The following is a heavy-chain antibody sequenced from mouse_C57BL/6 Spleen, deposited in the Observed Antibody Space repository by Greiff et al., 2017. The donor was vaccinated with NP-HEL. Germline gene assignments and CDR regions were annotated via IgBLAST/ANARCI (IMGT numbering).Heavy chain of an antibody. V-gene: IGHV5-16*01. CDR1: GFTFSDYY. D-gene: IGHD2-1*01. CDR2: INYDGSST. Sequence: EVHLVESEGGLVQPGSSMKLSCTASGFTFSDYYMAWVRQVPEKVLEWVANINYDGSSTYYLASLKSRFIISRDTALNILYLQMSSLKSEDTATYYCARDLGYYGNLGFFDYWGQGTTLTVSS. J-gene: IGHJ2*01. CDR3: ARDLGYYGNLGFFDY.